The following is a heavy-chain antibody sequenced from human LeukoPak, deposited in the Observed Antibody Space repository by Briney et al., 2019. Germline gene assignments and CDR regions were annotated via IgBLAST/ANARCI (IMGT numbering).Heavy chain of an antibody. Sequence: GASVTVSCTASGYTFTSYYMHWVRQAPGQGLEWMGIINPSGGSTSYAQKFQGRVTMTRDTSTSTVYMELSSLRSEDTAVYYCARGRRYYYDSSGPNWFDPWGQGTLVTVSS. V-gene: IGHV1-46*01. J-gene: IGHJ5*02. D-gene: IGHD3-22*01. CDR1: GYTFTSYY. CDR2: INPSGGST. CDR3: ARGRRYYYDSSGPNWFDP.